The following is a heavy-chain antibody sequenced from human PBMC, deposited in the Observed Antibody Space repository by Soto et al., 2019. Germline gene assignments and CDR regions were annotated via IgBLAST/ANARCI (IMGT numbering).Heavy chain of an antibody. D-gene: IGHD4-17*01. V-gene: IGHV4-31*03. CDR3: APGDAWATLFAS. Sequence: QLQLQASGPGLVKTSETLSLTCTVSGASGNSGGYYWSWIRQLPGKGLEWIGYIYLSGNNYYNPSLESRVTISLDTSQNLFSLKLKSGIAADTAVYYCAPGDAWATLFASWGQLIPVTVS. CDR2: IYLSGNN. J-gene: IGHJ4*02. CDR1: GASGNSGGYY.